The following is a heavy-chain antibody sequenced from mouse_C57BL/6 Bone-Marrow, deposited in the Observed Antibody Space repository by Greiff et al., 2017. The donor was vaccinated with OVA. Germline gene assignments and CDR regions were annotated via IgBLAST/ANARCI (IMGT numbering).Heavy chain of an antibody. J-gene: IGHJ4*01. D-gene: IGHD2-3*01. CDR1: GFTFSSYA. V-gene: IGHV5-4*03. CDR2: ISDGGSYT. Sequence: EVNVVESGGGLVKPGGSLKLSCAASGFTFSSYAMSWVRQTPEKRLEWVATISDGGSYTYYPHNVKGRFTSSRDNAKNNLYLQMSHLKSEDTAMYYCARWFYDGYLYAMDYWGQGTSVTVSS. CDR3: ARWFYDGYLYAMDY.